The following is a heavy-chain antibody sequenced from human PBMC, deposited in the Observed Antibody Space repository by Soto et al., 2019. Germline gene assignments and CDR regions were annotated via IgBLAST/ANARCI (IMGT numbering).Heavy chain of an antibody. CDR2: IYYSGST. CDR3: ARDRRRTAMVKPYYYYGMDL. CDR1: GGSISSYY. Sequence: QVQLQESGPGLVKPSETLSLTCTVSGGSISSYYWSWIRQPPGKGLEWIGYIYYSGSTNYNPSLKSRVTISVDTSKNQFSLKLSSVTAADTAVYYCARDRRRTAMVKPYYYYGMDLWGQGTTVTVSS. D-gene: IGHD5-18*01. J-gene: IGHJ6*02. V-gene: IGHV4-59*01.